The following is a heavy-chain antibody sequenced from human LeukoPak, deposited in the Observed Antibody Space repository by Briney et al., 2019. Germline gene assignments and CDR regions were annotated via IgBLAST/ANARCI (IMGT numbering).Heavy chain of an antibody. J-gene: IGHJ3*02. V-gene: IGHV4-38-2*01. CDR3: ARHGGSNHIQRTFDI. CDR1: GYSISSGYY. CDR2: MYHSGST. Sequence: PSETLSLTCDFSGYSISSGYYWGWIRQPPGKGLEFIGSMYHSGSTYYNPSLKSRVTISVDTSKNQFSLKLSSVTAADTAVYYCARHGGSNHIQRTFDIWGQGTMVTVSS. D-gene: IGHD1-26*01.